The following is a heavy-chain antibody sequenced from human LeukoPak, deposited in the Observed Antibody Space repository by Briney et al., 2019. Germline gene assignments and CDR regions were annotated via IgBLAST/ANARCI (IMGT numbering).Heavy chain of an antibody. V-gene: IGHV3-15*01. Sequence: PGGSLRLSCAVSGFTFDIAWMNWVRQAPGEGLEWLGRIKSKNDGAATDYAAPVRGRFTISTDVSKNTLYLQMNSLKTEDTSVYYCVSRDAYKPRYFMDVWGKGTTVTVSS. J-gene: IGHJ6*03. CDR1: GFTFDIAW. CDR2: IKSKNDGAAT. D-gene: IGHD5-24*01. CDR3: VSRDAYKPRYFMDV.